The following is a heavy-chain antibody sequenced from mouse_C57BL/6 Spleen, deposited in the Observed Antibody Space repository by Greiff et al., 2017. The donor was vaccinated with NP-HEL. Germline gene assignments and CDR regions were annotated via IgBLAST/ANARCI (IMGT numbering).Heavy chain of an antibody. D-gene: IGHD3-2*02. CDR3: ARAAQAGAMDY. CDR2: ISYDGSN. CDR1: GYSITSGYY. Sequence: EVHLVESGPGLVKPSQSLSLTCSVTGYSITSGYYWNWIRQFPGNKLEWMGYISYDGSNNYNPSLKNRISITRDTSKNQFFLKLNSVTTEDTATYYCARAAQAGAMDYWGQGTSVTVSS. V-gene: IGHV3-6*01. J-gene: IGHJ4*01.